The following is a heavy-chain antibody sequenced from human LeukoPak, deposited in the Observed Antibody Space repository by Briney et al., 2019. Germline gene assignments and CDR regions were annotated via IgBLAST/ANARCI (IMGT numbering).Heavy chain of an antibody. D-gene: IGHD6-19*01. CDR1: GFTFSSYS. Sequence: GGSLRLSCAASGFTFSSYSMNWVRQAPGKGLEWVSSISSSSSYIYYADSVKGRFTISRDNAKNSLYLQMNSLRAEDTALYYCAKDISGYSSGFDYWGQGTLVTVSS. V-gene: IGHV3-21*04. CDR3: AKDISGYSSGFDY. J-gene: IGHJ4*02. CDR2: ISSSSSYI.